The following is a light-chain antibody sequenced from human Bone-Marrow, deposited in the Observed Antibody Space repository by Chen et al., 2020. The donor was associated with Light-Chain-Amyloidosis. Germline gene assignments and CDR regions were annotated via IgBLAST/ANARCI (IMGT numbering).Light chain of an antibody. CDR3: QQYGTSPLT. CDR2: GSS. J-gene: IGKJ4*01. Sequence: EIVLTQSPGTLSLSPGEGANLSCKASQTISSNYLTWYQQRFGQAPRLLIYGSSSSAPGIPDRFTGSGSGTDFTLTSNRLEPDDFAMYYCQQYGTSPLTFGGGTKVVI. CDR1: QTISSNY. V-gene: IGKV3-20*01.